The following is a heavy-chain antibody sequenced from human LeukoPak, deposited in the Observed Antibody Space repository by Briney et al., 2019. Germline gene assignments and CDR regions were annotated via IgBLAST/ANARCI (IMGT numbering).Heavy chain of an antibody. CDR3: ATAKNDY. CDR2: ISWNSGSI. CDR1: GFTFDDYA. V-gene: IGHV3-9*01. J-gene: IGHJ4*02. Sequence: GGSLRLSCAASGFTFDDYAMHWVRQAPGKGLEWVSGISWNSGSIGYADSVKGRFTISRDNAKNSLYLQMNSLRAEDTAVYYCATAKNDYWGQGTLVTVSS.